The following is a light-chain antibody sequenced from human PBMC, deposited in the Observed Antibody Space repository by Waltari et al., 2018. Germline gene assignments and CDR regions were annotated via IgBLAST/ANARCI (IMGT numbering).Light chain of an antibody. CDR1: QSIITY. Sequence: DIQMTQSPSSLSASVGDRVTITCRASQSIITYLNWFQQKPGKTPKLLISGASSLQSGVPSTFSGSGSGTDFTLTISSLQPEDFATYYCLQSFSALRTFGQGTRVEIK. V-gene: IGKV1-39*01. CDR2: GAS. J-gene: IGKJ1*01. CDR3: LQSFSALRT.